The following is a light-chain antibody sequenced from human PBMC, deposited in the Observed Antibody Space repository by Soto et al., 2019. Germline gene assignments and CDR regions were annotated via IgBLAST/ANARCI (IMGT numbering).Light chain of an antibody. V-gene: IGKV3-15*01. CDR3: QQYNNWPWT. CDR1: QSVGSN. J-gene: IGKJ1*01. CDR2: DAS. Sequence: EIVMTQSPATLSVSPGERVTLSCRARQSVGSNLAWYQQTPGQAPRVVIYDASTRATVIPARFSGSGSGTDFTLTISSLQSEDFAVYYCQQYNNWPWTFGQGTKVDIK.